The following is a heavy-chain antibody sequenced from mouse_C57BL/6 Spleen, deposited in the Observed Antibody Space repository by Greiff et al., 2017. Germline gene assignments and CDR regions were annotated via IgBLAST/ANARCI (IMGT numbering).Heavy chain of an antibody. CDR3: ARLDYGSYYAMDY. Sequence: QVQLQQSGPELVKPGASVKISCKASGYAFSSSWMNWVKQRPGQGLEWIGRIYPGDGDTNYNGKFKGKATLTADKSSSTAYMQLSSLTSEDSAVYFCARLDYGSYYAMDYWGQGTSVTVSS. D-gene: IGHD1-1*01. CDR2: IYPGDGDT. J-gene: IGHJ4*01. CDR1: GYAFSSSW. V-gene: IGHV1-82*01.